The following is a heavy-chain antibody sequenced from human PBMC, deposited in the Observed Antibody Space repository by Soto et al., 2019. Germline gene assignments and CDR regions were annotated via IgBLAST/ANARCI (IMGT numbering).Heavy chain of an antibody. CDR1: GFIFSSYG. D-gene: IGHD5-12*01. V-gene: IGHV3-30*18. Sequence: GGSLRLSCAASGFIFSSYGMHWVRQAPGQGLEWVAVISYDGTNKYYIDSVKGRFTISRDNSKSTLFLQMNSLRAEDTAVYYCAKDHGFSGYDYGVADYWGQGTLVTVSS. J-gene: IGHJ4*02. CDR2: ISYDGTNK. CDR3: AKDHGFSGYDYGVADY.